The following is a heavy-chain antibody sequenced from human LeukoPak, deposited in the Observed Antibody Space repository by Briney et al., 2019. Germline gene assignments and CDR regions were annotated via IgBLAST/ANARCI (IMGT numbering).Heavy chain of an antibody. V-gene: IGHV3-21*01. Sequence: PGGSLRLSCAASGFTFSSYSMNWVRQAPGKGLEWVSSISSSSSCIYYADSVKGRFTISRDNAKNSLYLQMNSLRAEDTAVYYCARIPSGYSGYDPDYYYYGMDVWGQGTTVTVSS. D-gene: IGHD5-12*01. CDR1: GFTFSSYS. CDR3: ARIPSGYSGYDPDYYYYGMDV. CDR2: ISSSSSCI. J-gene: IGHJ6*02.